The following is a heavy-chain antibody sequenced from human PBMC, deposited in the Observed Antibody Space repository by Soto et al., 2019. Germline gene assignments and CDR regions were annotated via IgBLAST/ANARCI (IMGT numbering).Heavy chain of an antibody. V-gene: IGHV3-33*01. Sequence: GGSLRLSCAASGFTFSSYGMHWVRQAPGKGLEWVAVIWYDGSNKYYADSVKGRFTISRDNSKNTLYLQMNSLRAEDTAVYYCARVSSSSSLGYYYYGMDVWGQGTTVTVSS. CDR2: IWYDGSNK. J-gene: IGHJ6*02. D-gene: IGHD6-6*01. CDR3: ARVSSSSSLGYYYYGMDV. CDR1: GFTFSSYG.